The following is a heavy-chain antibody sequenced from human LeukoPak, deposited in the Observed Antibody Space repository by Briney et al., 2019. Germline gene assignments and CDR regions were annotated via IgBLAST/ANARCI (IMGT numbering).Heavy chain of an antibody. Sequence: GASVKVSCRASGGTFRIYAISWVRQAPGQGLEWMGGIILIFGTVNYAQKFQGRGTIIADESTSTAYMELSNLRSEDTAVYYCARDTGYQRTDAFDIWGQGTMVTVSS. CDR3: ARDTGYQRTDAFDI. J-gene: IGHJ3*02. D-gene: IGHD2-2*01. V-gene: IGHV1-69*13. CDR2: IILIFGTV. CDR1: GGTFRIYA.